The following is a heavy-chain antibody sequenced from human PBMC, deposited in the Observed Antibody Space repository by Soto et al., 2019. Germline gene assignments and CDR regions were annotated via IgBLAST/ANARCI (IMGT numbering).Heavy chain of an antibody. Sequence: QLQLQESGPGLVKPSETLSLTCTVSSGSISSSSYYCGWLRQPPGKGLEWIGIIYYSGRASYNPSLKTRATISVDTSKNQFSLKLGSVTAADTAVYYCARRGGVATNAFDIWGQGTMVTVSS. J-gene: IGHJ3*02. CDR2: IYYSGRA. D-gene: IGHD5-12*01. V-gene: IGHV4-39*01. CDR1: SGSISSSSYY. CDR3: ARRGGVATNAFDI.